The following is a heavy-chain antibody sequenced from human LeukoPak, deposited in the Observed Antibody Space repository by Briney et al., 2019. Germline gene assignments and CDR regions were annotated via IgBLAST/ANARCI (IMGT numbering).Heavy chain of an antibody. J-gene: IGHJ6*02. CDR2: ISYDGSNK. Sequence: PGGSLRLSCAASGFTFSSYAMHWVRQAPGKGLEWVAVISYDGSNKYYAGSVKGRFTISRDNSKNTLYLQMNSLRAEDTAVYYCARGGGLDVWGQGATVTVSS. CDR3: ARGGGLDV. CDR1: GFTFSSYA. D-gene: IGHD3-16*01. V-gene: IGHV3-30-3*01.